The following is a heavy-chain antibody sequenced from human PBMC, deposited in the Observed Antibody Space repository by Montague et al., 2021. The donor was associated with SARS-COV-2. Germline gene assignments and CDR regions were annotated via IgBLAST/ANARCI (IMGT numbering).Heavy chain of an antibody. CDR1: GFTFSSYW. D-gene: IGHD3-3*01. CDR3: ARDSFWSSYYTDYYGMDV. CDR2: IKQDGNEK. Sequence: SLRLSCAASGFTFSSYWMSWVRQAPGKGLEWVANIKQDGNEKYYVGSVKGRFTISRDNAKNSLYLQMNSLRAEDTAVYYCARDSFWSSYYTDYYGMDVWGQGTTVTVSS. V-gene: IGHV3-7*01. J-gene: IGHJ6*02.